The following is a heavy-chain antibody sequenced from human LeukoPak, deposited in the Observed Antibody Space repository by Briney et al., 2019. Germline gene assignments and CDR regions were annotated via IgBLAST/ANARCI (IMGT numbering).Heavy chain of an antibody. D-gene: IGHD3-3*01. Sequence: QPGGSLRLSWRAAGFMFSRYWMTWVGQAPGKGLEWVAGISTDGSEKHYVGSVRGRFTISRDNAKSSLYLQMNSLRVEDTALYYCVRESGYGEYWGQGTLVAVSS. CDR1: GFMFSRYW. V-gene: IGHV3-7*01. CDR3: VRESGYGEY. J-gene: IGHJ4*02. CDR2: ISTDGSEK.